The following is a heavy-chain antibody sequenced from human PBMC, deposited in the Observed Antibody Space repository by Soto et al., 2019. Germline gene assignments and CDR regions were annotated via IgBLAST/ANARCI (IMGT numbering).Heavy chain of an antibody. CDR2: IKSKTDGGTT. Sequence: GGSLRLSCAASGFTFSNAWMSWVRQAPGKGLEWVGRIKSKTDGGTTDYAAPVKGRFTISRDDSKNTLYLQMNSLKTEDTAVYYCTTGPQFDYYYMDVWAKGPRSPSP. D-gene: IGHD3-10*01. V-gene: IGHV3-15*01. J-gene: IGHJ6*03. CDR1: GFTFSNAW. CDR3: TTGPQFDYYYMDV.